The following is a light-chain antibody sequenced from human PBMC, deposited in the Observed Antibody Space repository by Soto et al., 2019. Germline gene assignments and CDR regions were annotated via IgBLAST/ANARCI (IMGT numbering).Light chain of an antibody. J-gene: IGLJ1*01. CDR1: SSNIGSHY. CDR2: DDN. CDR3: ATWDSALSAGV. Sequence: QSVLTQPPSVSAAPGQKVTISCSGSSSNIGSHYVSWYQHLPGTAPKLLIYDDNKRPSGIPDRFSGSKSGTSATLDITGLQTGDEADYFCATWDSALSAGVFATR. V-gene: IGLV1-51*01.